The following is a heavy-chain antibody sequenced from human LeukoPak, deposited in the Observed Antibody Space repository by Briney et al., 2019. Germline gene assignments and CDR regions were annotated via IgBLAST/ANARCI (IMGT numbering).Heavy chain of an antibody. J-gene: IGHJ4*02. V-gene: IGHV4-59*01. CDR1: GVSISSYY. CDR3: ATWSISSSSFDY. CDR2: IYYSGST. D-gene: IGHD6-6*01. Sequence: SETLSLTCTVSGVSISSYYWSWIRQPPGKGLEWIGYIYYSGSTNYNPSLKSRVTISVDTAKNQFSLKLSSVTAADTAVYYCATWSISSSSFDYWGQGTLVTVSS.